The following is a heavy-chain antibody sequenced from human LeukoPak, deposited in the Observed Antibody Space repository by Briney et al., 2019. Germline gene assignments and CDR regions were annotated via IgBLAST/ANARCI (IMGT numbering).Heavy chain of an antibody. Sequence: GGSLRLSCTASGFTFSAYAMNWVRQAPGKGPEWVSAISGGGTSEYYADSVKGRFRISRDNSKDTLFLQMNSLRAEDTAVYYCARDPNGDYIGAFDMWGPGTMVTVSS. D-gene: IGHD4-17*01. CDR1: GFTFSAYA. V-gene: IGHV3-23*01. CDR2: ISGGGTSE. J-gene: IGHJ3*02. CDR3: ARDPNGDYIGAFDM.